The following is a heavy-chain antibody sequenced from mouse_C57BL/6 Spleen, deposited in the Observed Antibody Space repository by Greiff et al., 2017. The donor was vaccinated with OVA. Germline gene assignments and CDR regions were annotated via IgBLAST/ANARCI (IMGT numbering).Heavy chain of an antibody. J-gene: IGHJ1*03. CDR2: INPNNGGT. CDR3: ARPDWYFDV. Sequence: EVKLQESGPELVKPGASVKMSCKASGYTFTDYYMHWVKQSHGKSLEWIGYINPNNGGTSYNQKFKGKATLTVNKSSSTAYMELRSLTSEDAAVYYCARPDWYFDVWGTGTTVTVSS. CDR1: GYTFTDYY. V-gene: IGHV1-22*01.